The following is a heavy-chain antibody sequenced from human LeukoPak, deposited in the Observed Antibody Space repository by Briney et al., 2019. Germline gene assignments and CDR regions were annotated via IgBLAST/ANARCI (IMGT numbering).Heavy chain of an antibody. CDR1: GGTFSSYA. V-gene: IGHV1-69*05. J-gene: IGHJ3*02. Sequence: ASVKVSCKASGGTFSSYAISWVRQAPGQGLEWMGGIIPIFGTANYAQKFQGRVTMTTDTSTSTAYMELRSLRSDDTAVYYCARERGYQLLYGDDAFDIWGQGTMVTVSS. CDR2: IIPIFGTA. CDR3: ARERGYQLLYGDDAFDI. D-gene: IGHD2-2*02.